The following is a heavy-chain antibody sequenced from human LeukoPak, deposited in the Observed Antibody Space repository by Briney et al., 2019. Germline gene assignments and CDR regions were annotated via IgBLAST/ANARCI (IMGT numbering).Heavy chain of an antibody. CDR3: ARGGCSSTSCPLDY. CDR2: ISYDGSNK. Sequence: GGSLRLSCAASGFTFSSYTMHWVRQAPGKGLEWVAVISYDGSNKYYADSVKGRFTISRDNSKNTLYLQMNSLRAEDTAVYYCARGGCSSTSCPLDYWGQGTLVTVSS. V-gene: IGHV3-30*14. J-gene: IGHJ4*02. CDR1: GFTFSSYT. D-gene: IGHD2-2*01.